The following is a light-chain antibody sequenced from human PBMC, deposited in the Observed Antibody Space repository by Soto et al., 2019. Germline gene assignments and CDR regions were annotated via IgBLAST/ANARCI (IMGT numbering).Light chain of an antibody. V-gene: IGLV8-61*01. CDR3: VLYMGSGIWV. CDR1: SGSVSTSYY. J-gene: IGLJ3*02. Sequence: QTVVTQEPSFSVSPGGTVTLTCGLSSGSVSTSYYPSWYQQTPGQAPRTLIYNTNIRSSGVPDRFSGSILGNKAALTITGAQADDESDYYCVLYMGSGIWVFGGGPKLTVL. CDR2: NTN.